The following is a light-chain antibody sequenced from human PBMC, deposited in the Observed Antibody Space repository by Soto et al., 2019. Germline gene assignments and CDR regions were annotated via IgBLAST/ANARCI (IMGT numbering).Light chain of an antibody. CDR1: QSISSW. CDR3: QQYDSYPLT. V-gene: IGKV1-5*03. Sequence: DIQMTQSPSTLSASVGDRVTITCRASQSISSWLAWYQQKPGKAPNLLIYKASSLESGVPSRFSGSGSGTEFTLTVSSLQHDDFATYYCQQYDSYPLTFGGGNKVDIK. CDR2: KAS. J-gene: IGKJ4*01.